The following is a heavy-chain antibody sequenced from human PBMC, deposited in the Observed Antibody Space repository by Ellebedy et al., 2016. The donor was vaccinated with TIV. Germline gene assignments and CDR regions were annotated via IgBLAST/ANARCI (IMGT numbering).Heavy chain of an antibody. V-gene: IGHV4-59*01. CDR2: MYSSGST. D-gene: IGHD2-21*02. CDR3: ATFVLVTATYYFDY. CDR1: GGSISSYF. J-gene: IGHJ4*02. Sequence: MPSETLSLTCTVSGGSISSYFWSWIRQPPGQGLEWIGCMYSSGSTHYNPSLKSRVTISVDTSKNQFSLKLYSVTAADTAMYYRATFVLVTATYYFDYWGQGTLVTVSS.